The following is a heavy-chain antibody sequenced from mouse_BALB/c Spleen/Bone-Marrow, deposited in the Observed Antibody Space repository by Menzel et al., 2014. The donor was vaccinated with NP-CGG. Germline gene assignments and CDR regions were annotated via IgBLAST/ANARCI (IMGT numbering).Heavy chain of an antibody. J-gene: IGHJ2*01. Sequence: VQLQQSGPGLVAPSQSLSITCTVSGFSLSSYSIHWVRQPPGKGLEWLGMICGGGSTDYKSALKSRLSISKDNSNILVLLKMNRLHADDTAYYYCARNSGTYGFDYWGQGTTLTVSS. CDR3: ARNSGTYGFDY. D-gene: IGHD2-10*02. CDR1: GFSLSSYS. CDR2: ICGGGST. V-gene: IGHV2-6-4*01.